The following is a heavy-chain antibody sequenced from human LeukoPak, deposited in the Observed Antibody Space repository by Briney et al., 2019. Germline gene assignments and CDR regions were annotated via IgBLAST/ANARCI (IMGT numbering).Heavy chain of an antibody. CDR2: ISYDGSNK. J-gene: IGHJ4*02. D-gene: IGHD3-10*01. CDR1: GFTFTSYG. Sequence: GGSLRLSCAASGFTFTSYGIHWVRQAPAKGLEWVALISYDGSNKYYADSVKGRFTISRDNSKNTLFLQMNSLRAEDTAVYYCASLVAYYGSGSPSDYWGQGVLVTVSS. V-gene: IGHV3-30*03. CDR3: ASLVAYYGSGSPSDY.